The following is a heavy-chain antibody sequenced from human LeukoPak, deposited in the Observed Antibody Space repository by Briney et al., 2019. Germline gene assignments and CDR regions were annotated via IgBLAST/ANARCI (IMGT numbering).Heavy chain of an antibody. CDR1: GFSFDVHA. CDR3: AKDWTSHNGVYDCLDF. V-gene: IGHV3-23*01. CDR2: IGGPAET. Sequence: GGSLRLSCAASGFSFDVHAMTWVRQAPGKGPEWVATIGGPAETFYADSVKGRFTISRDNTRYTLYLQMNRLRAEDSALYYCAKDWTSHNGVYDCLDFWGQGTQITVSS. J-gene: IGHJ4*02. D-gene: IGHD3-16*01.